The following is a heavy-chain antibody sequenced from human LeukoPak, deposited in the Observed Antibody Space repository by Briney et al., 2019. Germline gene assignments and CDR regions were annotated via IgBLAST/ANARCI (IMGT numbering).Heavy chain of an antibody. CDR2: ISGSTGYT. J-gene: IGHJ4*02. Sequence: SGGSLRLSCAASGFTFSEYYMSWIRQAPGKGLEWVSYISGSTGYTNYADSVKGRFTISRDNAKNSLFLHMNSLRAEDTAVYYCARTNSGYDSFDYWGQGTLVTVSS. CDR1: GFTFSEYY. D-gene: IGHD5-12*01. V-gene: IGHV3-11*03. CDR3: ARTNSGYDSFDY.